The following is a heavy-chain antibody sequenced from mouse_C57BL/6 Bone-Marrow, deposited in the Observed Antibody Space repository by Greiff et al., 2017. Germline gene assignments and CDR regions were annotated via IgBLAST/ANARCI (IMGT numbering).Heavy chain of an antibody. CDR2: INPYNGGT. CDR3: ARLLPYGYLEV. Sequence: VQLQQSGPVLVKPGASVKMSCKASGYTFTDYYMNWVKQSHGKSLEWIGVINPYNGGTSYNQKFKGKATLTVDKSSSTAYMELNSLTSEDSAVCYCARLLPYGYLEVGGRGTTVTVSA. V-gene: IGHV1-19*01. J-gene: IGHJ1*03. CDR1: GYTFTDYY. D-gene: IGHD1-1*01.